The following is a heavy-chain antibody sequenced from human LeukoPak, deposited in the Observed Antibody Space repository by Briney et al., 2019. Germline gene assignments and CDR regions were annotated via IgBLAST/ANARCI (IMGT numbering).Heavy chain of an antibody. CDR3: ARNPYYYDSSGLFDI. CDR2: IYYSGST. Sequence: PSETLSLTCTVSGGSISGFHWSWIRQPPGKGLEWIGSIYYSGSTNYNPSLKSRVTISVDTSRDQFSLKLSSVTAADTAVYYSARNPYYYDSSGLFDIWGQGTMVTVSS. V-gene: IGHV4-59*01. J-gene: IGHJ3*02. CDR1: GGSISGFH. D-gene: IGHD3-22*01.